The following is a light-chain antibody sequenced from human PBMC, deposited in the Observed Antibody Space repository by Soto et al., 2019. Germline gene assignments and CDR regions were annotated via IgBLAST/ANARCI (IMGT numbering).Light chain of an antibody. CDR1: QSVTSSY. CDR2: GAS. V-gene: IGKV3-20*01. CDR3: QHYGGSMYS. Sequence: EIVLTQSPGTLSLSLGERATLSCRASQSVTSSYLAWYQQKPGQAPRLLIYGASTRATGIPDRFSGSGSGTDFTLTVTRVEPEDFAVYYCQHYGGSMYSFGQGTKLEIK. J-gene: IGKJ2*03.